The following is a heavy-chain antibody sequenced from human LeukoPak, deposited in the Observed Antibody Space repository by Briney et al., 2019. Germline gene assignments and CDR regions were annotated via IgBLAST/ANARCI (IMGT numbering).Heavy chain of an antibody. V-gene: IGHV3-30*18. Sequence: GGSLRLSCAASGFTFDDYGMGWVRQAPGKGLEWVAVISYDGSNKYYADSVKGRFTISRDNSKNTLYLQMNSLRAEDTAVYYCAKGGGQLDNPNFDYWGQGTLVTVSS. J-gene: IGHJ4*02. D-gene: IGHD1-1*01. CDR2: ISYDGSNK. CDR3: AKGGGQLDNPNFDY. CDR1: GFTFDDYG.